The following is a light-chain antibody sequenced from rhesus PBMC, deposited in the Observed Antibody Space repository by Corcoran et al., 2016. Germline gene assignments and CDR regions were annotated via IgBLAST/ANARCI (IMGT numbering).Light chain of an antibody. CDR1: SGAVTSGNY. Sequence: QAVVTQEPSLTVSPGGTVTLTCGSCSGAVTSGNYPNSFQRKPGQAPRRLIHNRNNKQSWAPARFSGSLAGGEAVLALSGTQSDCSLGVLSVFGGGTRLTV. V-gene: IGLV7-71*01. CDR2: NRN. CDR3: V. J-gene: IGLJ6*01.